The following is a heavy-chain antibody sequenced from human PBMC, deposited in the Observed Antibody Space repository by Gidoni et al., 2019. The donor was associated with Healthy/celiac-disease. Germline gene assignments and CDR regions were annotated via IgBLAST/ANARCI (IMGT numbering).Heavy chain of an antibody. J-gene: IGHJ3*02. Sequence: QVQLVESGGGVVQPGRSRRLSCAASGFTFSSYGMHWVRQAPGKGLEWVAVISYDGSNKYYADSVKGRFTISRDNSKNTLYLQMNSLRAEDTAVYYCANRGHYYDSQDDAFDIWGQGTMVTVSS. CDR3: ANRGHYYDSQDDAFDI. D-gene: IGHD3-22*01. CDR2: ISYDGSNK. CDR1: GFTFSSYG. V-gene: IGHV3-30*18.